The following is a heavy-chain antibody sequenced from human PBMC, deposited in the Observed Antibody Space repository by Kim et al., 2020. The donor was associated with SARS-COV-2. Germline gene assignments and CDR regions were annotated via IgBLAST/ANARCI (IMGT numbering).Heavy chain of an antibody. Sequence: GESLKISCKGSGYSFTSYWIGWVRQMPGKDLEWMGIIYPGDSDTRYSPSFQGQVTISADKSISTAYLQWSSLKASDTAMYYCARGYCSSTSCYDFDYWGQGTLVTVSS. J-gene: IGHJ4*02. D-gene: IGHD2-2*01. CDR3: ARGYCSSTSCYDFDY. V-gene: IGHV5-51*01. CDR1: GYSFTSYW. CDR2: IYPGDSDT.